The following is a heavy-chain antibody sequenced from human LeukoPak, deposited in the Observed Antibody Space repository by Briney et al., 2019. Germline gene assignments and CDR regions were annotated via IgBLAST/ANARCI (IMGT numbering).Heavy chain of an antibody. Sequence: GASVKVSCKASGYTFTSYYMHWERQAPGQGLEWMGIINPSGGSTSYAQKFQGRVTMTRDTSTSTVYMELSSLRAEDTAVYYCAKEASGTNQYGAFDIWGQGTMVTVSS. CDR1: GYTFTSYY. J-gene: IGHJ3*02. V-gene: IGHV1-46*01. D-gene: IGHD1-14*01. CDR3: AKEASGTNQYGAFDI. CDR2: INPSGGST.